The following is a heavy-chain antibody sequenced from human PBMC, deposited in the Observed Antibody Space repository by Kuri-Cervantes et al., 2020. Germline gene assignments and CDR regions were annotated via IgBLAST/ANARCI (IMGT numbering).Heavy chain of an antibody. CDR1: GFTFSSYW. Sequence: GESLKISCAASGFTFSSYWMSWVRQAPGKGLEWVANIKQDGSEKYYVDSVKGRFTISRDNAKNSLYLQMNSLRAEDTAVYYCARRSPVSFDLPYWGQGTLVTVSS. V-gene: IGHV3-7*04. CDR3: ARRSPVSFDLPY. CDR2: IKQDGSEK. J-gene: IGHJ4*02. D-gene: IGHD3-9*01.